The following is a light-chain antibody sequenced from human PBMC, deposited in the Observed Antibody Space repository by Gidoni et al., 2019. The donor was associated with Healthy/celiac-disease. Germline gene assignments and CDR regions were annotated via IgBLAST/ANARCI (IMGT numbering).Light chain of an antibody. CDR2: YDS. V-gene: IGLV3-21*04. CDR3: QVWDSSSDHVV. CDR1: NIGSKS. Sequence: SYVLTQPPSVSVAPGKTAGITYRGNNIGSKSVHWYQQKPGQAPVLVIYYDSDWPSGIPERISGSNSGNTATLTISRVEAGDEADYYCQVWDSSSDHVVFGGGTKLTVL. J-gene: IGLJ2*01.